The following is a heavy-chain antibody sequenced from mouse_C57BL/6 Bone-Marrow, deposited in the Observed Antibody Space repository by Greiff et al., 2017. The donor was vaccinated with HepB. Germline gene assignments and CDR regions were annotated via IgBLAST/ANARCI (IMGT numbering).Heavy chain of an antibody. CDR1: GISITTGNYR. CDR2: IYYSGTI. V-gene: IGHV3-5*01. Sequence: EVKLMESGPGLVKPSQTVFLTCTVTGISITTGNYRWSWIRQFPGNKLEWIGYIYYSGTITYNPSLTSRTTITRDTPKNQFFLEMNSLTAEDTATYYCAREDYYGSSYWYFDVWGTGTTVTVSS. CDR3: AREDYYGSSYWYFDV. D-gene: IGHD1-1*01. J-gene: IGHJ1*03.